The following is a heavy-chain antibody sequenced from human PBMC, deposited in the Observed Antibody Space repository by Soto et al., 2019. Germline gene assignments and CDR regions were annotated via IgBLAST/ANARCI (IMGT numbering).Heavy chain of an antibody. CDR3: ATGYSSIPDAFDI. J-gene: IGHJ3*02. D-gene: IGHD6-13*01. CDR2: FDPEDGET. V-gene: IGHV1-24*01. CDR1: GYTLTELS. Sequence: ASVKVSCKVSGYTLTELSMHWVRQAPGKGLEWMGGFDPEDGETIYSQKFQGRVTMTEDTSTDTAYMELSSLRSEDTAVFYCATGYSSIPDAFDIWGQGTMVTVSS.